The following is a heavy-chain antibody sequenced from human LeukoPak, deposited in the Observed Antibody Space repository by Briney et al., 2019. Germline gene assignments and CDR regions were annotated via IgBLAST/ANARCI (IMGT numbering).Heavy chain of an antibody. J-gene: IGHJ3*02. D-gene: IGHD4-17*01. CDR2: ISYIGST. CDR1: DDSFSSHY. V-gene: IGHV4-59*11. CDR3: ARDLVTVTKGFDI. Sequence: SETLSLTCAVSDDSFSSHYWTWIRQPPGKGLEWIGYISYIGSTNYNPSLKSRVTISIDTSRNQFSLRLSSVTAADTAVYYYARDLVTVTKGFDIWGQGTMVSVSS.